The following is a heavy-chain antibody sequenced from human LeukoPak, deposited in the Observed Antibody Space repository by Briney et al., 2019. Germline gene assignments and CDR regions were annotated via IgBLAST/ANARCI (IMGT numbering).Heavy chain of an antibody. CDR3: AKAVSLTGYLYDAFDI. Sequence: GGSLRLSCAASGFTFSSYAMSWVRQAPGKGLEWVSAISGSGGGTYYADSVKGRFTFSRDNSKNTLYLQMNSLRAEDTAVYYCAKAVSLTGYLYDAFDIWGQGTMVTVSS. CDR1: GFTFSSYA. D-gene: IGHD3-9*01. CDR2: ISGSGGGT. V-gene: IGHV3-23*01. J-gene: IGHJ3*02.